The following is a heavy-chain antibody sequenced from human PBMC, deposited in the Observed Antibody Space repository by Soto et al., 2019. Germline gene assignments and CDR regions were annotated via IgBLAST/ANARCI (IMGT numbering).Heavy chain of an antibody. CDR1: GYTFTSCG. CDR3: AGAPNYDVWSGLDLHPYYYGMDV. D-gene: IGHD3-3*01. Sequence: ASVKVSCKASGYTFTSCGISWVRQAPGQGLEWMGCMNPNSGNTGYAQNFQGRVTMTRNTSISTAYMELSSLRSEDTAVYYCAGAPNYDVWSGLDLHPYYYGMDVGGQGTTVTVSS. J-gene: IGHJ6*02. V-gene: IGHV1-8*02. CDR2: MNPNSGNT.